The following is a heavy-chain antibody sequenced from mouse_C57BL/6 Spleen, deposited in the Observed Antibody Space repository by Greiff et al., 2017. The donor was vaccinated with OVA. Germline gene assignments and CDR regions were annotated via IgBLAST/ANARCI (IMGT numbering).Heavy chain of an antibody. J-gene: IGHJ3*01. D-gene: IGHD2-5*01. V-gene: IGHV1-26*01. CDR1: GYTFTDYY. CDR3: ARSRYSNYVGWFAY. Sequence: EVQLQQSGPELVKPGASVKISCKASGYTFTDYYMNWVKQSHGKSLEWIGDINPNNGGTSYNQKFKGKATLTVDKSSSTAYMELRSLTSEDSAVYYCARSRYSNYVGWFAYWGQGTLVTVSA. CDR2: INPNNGGT.